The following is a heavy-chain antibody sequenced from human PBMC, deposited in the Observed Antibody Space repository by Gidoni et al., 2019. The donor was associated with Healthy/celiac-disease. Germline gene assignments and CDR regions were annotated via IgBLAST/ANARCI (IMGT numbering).Heavy chain of an antibody. CDR2: ISAYNGNT. CDR3: ARGPRPDSSGYYYYYFDY. Sequence: QVQLVQSGAEVKTPGASVKVSCKASGYTFTSYGISWVRQAPGQGLEWMGWISAYNGNTNYAQKLQGRVTMTTDTSTSTAYMELRSLRSDDTAVYYCARGPRPDSSGYYYYYFDYWGQGTLVTVSS. V-gene: IGHV1-18*01. CDR1: GYTFTSYG. D-gene: IGHD3-22*01. J-gene: IGHJ4*02.